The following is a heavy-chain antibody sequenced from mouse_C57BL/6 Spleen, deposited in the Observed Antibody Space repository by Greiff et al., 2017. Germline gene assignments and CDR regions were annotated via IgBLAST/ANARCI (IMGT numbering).Heavy chain of an antibody. V-gene: IGHV1-54*01. J-gene: IGHJ3*01. CDR3: ARKITTVDPWFAY. CDR2: INPGSGGT. D-gene: IGHD1-1*01. Sequence: QVQLQQSGAELVRPGTSVKVSCKASGYAFTNYLIEWVKQRPGQGLEWIGVINPGSGGTNYNEKFKGKATLPADKSSSTAYMQLSSLTSEDSAVYFCARKITTVDPWFAYWGQGTLVTVSA. CDR1: GYAFTNYL.